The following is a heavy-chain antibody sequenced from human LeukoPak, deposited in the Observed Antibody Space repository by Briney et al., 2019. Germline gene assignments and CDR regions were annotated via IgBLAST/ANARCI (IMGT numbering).Heavy chain of an antibody. CDR1: GFTFSSYW. CDR3: AKGEYYYDSSGYRLFDY. Sequence: GGSLRLSCAASGFTFSSYWMSWVRQAPGKGLEWVANIKQDGSEKYYVDSVKGRFTISRDNSKNTLYLQMNSLRAEDTAVYYCAKGEYYYDSSGYRLFDYWGQGTLVTVSS. CDR2: IKQDGSEK. V-gene: IGHV3-7*03. D-gene: IGHD3-22*01. J-gene: IGHJ4*02.